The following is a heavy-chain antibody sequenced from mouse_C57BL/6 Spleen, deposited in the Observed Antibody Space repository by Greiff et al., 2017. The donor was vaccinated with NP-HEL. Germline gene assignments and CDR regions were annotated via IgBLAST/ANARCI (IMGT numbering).Heavy chain of an antibody. CDR2: INPNNGGT. D-gene: IGHD4-1*01. J-gene: IGHJ4*01. Sequence: VQLQQSGPELVKPGASVKIPCKASGYTFTDYNMDWVKQSPGKSLEWIGDINPNNGGTIYNQKFKGKATLTVDKSSSTAYMELRSLTSEDTAVYYCARFPLTGRAMGYWGQGTSVTVSS. CDR3: ARFPLTGRAMGY. V-gene: IGHV1-18*01. CDR1: GYTFTDYN.